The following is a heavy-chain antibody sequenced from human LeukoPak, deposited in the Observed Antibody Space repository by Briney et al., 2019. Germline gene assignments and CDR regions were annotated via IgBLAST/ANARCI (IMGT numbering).Heavy chain of an antibody. Sequence: SETLSLTCTVSGGSISSSSNYWGWPRQPPGKGLGWIGSMYHSGTTYYNPSLKGRVPISIHTSKNQLPLKLNSVSAAETAVYYCARGHLGSGSFVYYYYMDVWGKGAAVTVSS. D-gene: IGHD3-10*01. CDR1: GGSISSSSNY. V-gene: IGHV4-39*06. CDR3: ARGHLGSGSFVYYYYMDV. CDR2: MYHSGTT. J-gene: IGHJ6*03.